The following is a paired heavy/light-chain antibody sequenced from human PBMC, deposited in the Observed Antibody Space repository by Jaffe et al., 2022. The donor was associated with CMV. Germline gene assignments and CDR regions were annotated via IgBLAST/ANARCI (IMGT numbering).Heavy chain of an antibody. CDR2: IYYSGST. V-gene: IGHV4-59*01. CDR3: ARIRPNMSGGVMATGPEFFDY. J-gene: IGHJ4*02. CDR1: GGSINNYI. Sequence: QVQLQESGPGLVKPSETLSLSCSVSGGSINNYIWTWIRQPPGKGLEWIGYIYYSGSTQYNPSLQSRVTISVDTANNHFFLNLGSVTAADTAVYYCARIRPNMSGGVMATGPEFFDYWGPGSLVIVSS. D-gene: IGHD3-16*01.
Light chain of an antibody. CDR3: QQANSFPLT. J-gene: IGKJ4*01. Sequence: DIQMTQSPSSVSASVGDRVTITCRASQSIGSWLAWYQQKPGKAPKLLIFAASSLQSGVPSRFSGSGSGTDFTLTISSLQPEDFATYYCQQANSFPLTFGGGTKLEIK. V-gene: IGKV1-12*01. CDR2: AAS. CDR1: QSIGSW.